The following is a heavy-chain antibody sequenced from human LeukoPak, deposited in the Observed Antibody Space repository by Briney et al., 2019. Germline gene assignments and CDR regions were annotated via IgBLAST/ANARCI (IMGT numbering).Heavy chain of an antibody. CDR1: GFTFSSYG. CDR2: ISYDGSNK. J-gene: IGHJ4*02. D-gene: IGHD6-19*01. CDR3: ARAPGIAVAGIRDYFDY. V-gene: IGHV3-30*03. Sequence: PGRSLRLSCAASGFTFSSYGMHWVRQAPGKGLEWVAVISYDGSNKYYADSVKGRFTISRGNSKNTLYLQMNSLRAEDTAVYYCARAPGIAVAGIRDYFDYWGQGTLVTVSS.